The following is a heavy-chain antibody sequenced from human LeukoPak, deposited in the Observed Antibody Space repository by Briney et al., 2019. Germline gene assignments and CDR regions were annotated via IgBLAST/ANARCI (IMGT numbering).Heavy chain of an antibody. D-gene: IGHD2-2*01. CDR2: INPSGGST. J-gene: IGHJ6*02. CDR3: ARVSEVVVPEEEYYYYGMDV. V-gene: IGHV1-46*01. Sequence: ASVKVSCKASGYTFTSYYMHWARQAPGQGLEWMGIINPSGGSTSYAQKFQGRVTMTRDTSTSTVYMELSSLRSEDTAVYYCARVSEVVVPEEEYYYYGMDVWGQGTTVTVSS. CDR1: GYTFTSYY.